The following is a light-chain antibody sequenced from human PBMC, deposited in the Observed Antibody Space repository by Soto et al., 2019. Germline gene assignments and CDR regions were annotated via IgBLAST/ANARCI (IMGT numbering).Light chain of an antibody. V-gene: IGKV3-15*01. CDR2: GAS. J-gene: IGKJ1*01. Sequence: EIVMTQSPATLSVSPGERATLSCRASQSVSSNLAWYQQKPAQAPRLLIYGASTRATGIPAGFSGSGSGPEFALTIRCLQSEDFEGYYCQHDNIGPPWTLGQGTKVEIK. CDR1: QSVSSN. CDR3: QHDNIGPPWT.